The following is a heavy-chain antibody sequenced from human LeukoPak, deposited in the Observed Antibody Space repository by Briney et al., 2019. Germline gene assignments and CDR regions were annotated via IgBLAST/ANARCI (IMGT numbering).Heavy chain of an antibody. D-gene: IGHD6-6*01. V-gene: IGHV3-21*01. J-gene: IGHJ5*02. CDR2: ISSSSTYI. Sequence: GGSLRLSCVASGFTFSSYSMNWVRQAPGKGLEWVSSISSSSTYIYYADSVKGRFTVSRDNAKNSLYLQMSSLRAEDTSVYYCARGPYSSSHNWFDPWGQGALVTVSS. CDR3: ARGPYSSSHNWFDP. CDR1: GFTFSSYS.